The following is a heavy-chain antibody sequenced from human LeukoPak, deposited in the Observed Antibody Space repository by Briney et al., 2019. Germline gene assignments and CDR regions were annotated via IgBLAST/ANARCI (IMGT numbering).Heavy chain of an antibody. J-gene: IGHJ4*02. CDR3: ARGDYGDFRVFYTLFDY. CDR2: ISGSGGST. V-gene: IGHV3-23*01. Sequence: GGSLRLSCAASGFTFSSYGMSWVRQAPGKGLEWVSAISGSGGSTYYADSVKGRFTISRDNSKNALYLQMNSLRAEDTAVYYCARGDYGDFRVFYTLFDYWGQGTLVTVSS. CDR1: GFTFSSYG. D-gene: IGHD4-17*01.